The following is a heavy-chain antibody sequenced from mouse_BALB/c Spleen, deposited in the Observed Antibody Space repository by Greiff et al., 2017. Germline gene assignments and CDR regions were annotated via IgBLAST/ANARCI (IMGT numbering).Heavy chain of an antibody. V-gene: IGHV6-6*02. CDR3: TRESPSWFAY. CDR1: GFTFSNYW. CDR2: IRLKSNNYAT. Sequence: EVKVEESGGGLVQPGGSMKLSCVASGFTFSNYWMNWVRQSPEKGLEWVAEIRLKSNNYATHYAESVKGRFTISRDDSKSSVYLQMNNLRAEDTGIYYCTRESPSWFAYWGQGTLVTVSA. J-gene: IGHJ3*01.